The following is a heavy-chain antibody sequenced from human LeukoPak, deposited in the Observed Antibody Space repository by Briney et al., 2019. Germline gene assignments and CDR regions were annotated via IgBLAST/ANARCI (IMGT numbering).Heavy chain of an antibody. CDR1: GFMFSSYG. Sequence: GGSLRLSCAASGFMFSSYGMHWVRQAPGKGLEWVAVISYDGSNKYYADSVKGRFTISRDNSKNTLYLQMNSLRAEDTAVYYCARGDYYDSSGLPHYWGQGTLVTVSS. CDR2: ISYDGSNK. V-gene: IGHV3-30*03. CDR3: ARGDYYDSSGLPHY. J-gene: IGHJ4*02. D-gene: IGHD3-22*01.